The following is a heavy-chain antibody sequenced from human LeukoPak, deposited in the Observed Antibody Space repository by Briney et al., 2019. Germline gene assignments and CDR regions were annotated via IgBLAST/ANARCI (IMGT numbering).Heavy chain of an antibody. D-gene: IGHD3-10*01. CDR2: INSDGRST. J-gene: IGHJ4*02. Sequence: GGSLRLSCAASGFTFSRNWMHWVRQVPGKGLVWVSRINSDGRSTNYADSVKGRFTISRDNAKNTLYLQMNSLRAEDTAVYYCAKDLDYYGSGSYATPDYWGQGTLVTVSS. V-gene: IGHV3-74*01. CDR3: AKDLDYYGSGSYATPDY. CDR1: GFTFSRNW.